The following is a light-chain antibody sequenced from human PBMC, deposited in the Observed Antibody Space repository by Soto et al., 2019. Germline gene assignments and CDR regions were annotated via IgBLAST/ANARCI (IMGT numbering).Light chain of an antibody. CDR2: AAS. V-gene: IGKV1-9*01. CDR3: QQLNSYPLT. Sequence: DIQLTQSPSFLSASVGDRVTITCRASQGISSYLAWYQQKPGKAPKLLIYAASTLQSGVPSTFSGSGSGTEFTLTISSLQPEDCATYYCQQLNSYPLTFGGGTEVEI. CDR1: QGISSY. J-gene: IGKJ4*01.